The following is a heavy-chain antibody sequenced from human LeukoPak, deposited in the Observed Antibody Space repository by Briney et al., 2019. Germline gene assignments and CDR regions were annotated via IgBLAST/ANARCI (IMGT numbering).Heavy chain of an antibody. CDR3: VREYCGGHCYTDF. CDR2: LNSDGSNT. Sequence: SVSRAACGLSFSLYWMHWVRQTPGKGLVWVSRLNSDGSNTSDADSVQGRITHSRDNAKNTLYLEMNSLSAEDTAVYYCVREYCGGHCYTDFWGQGTLVTVSS. J-gene: IGHJ4*02. CDR1: GLSFSLYW. D-gene: IGHD2-21*02. V-gene: IGHV3-74*01.